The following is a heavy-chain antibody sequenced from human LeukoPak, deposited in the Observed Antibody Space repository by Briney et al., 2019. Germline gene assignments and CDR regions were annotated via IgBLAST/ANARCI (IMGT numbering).Heavy chain of an antibody. Sequence: GESLKISCKGSGYSFTSYWIGWVRQMPGKGLEWMGIIYPGDSDTRYSPSFQGQVTISADKSISTAYLQWSSLKASDTAMYYCGRRGEYYYDSSGYSTDAFDIWGQGTMVTVSS. V-gene: IGHV5-51*01. D-gene: IGHD3-22*01. CDR1: GYSFTSYW. J-gene: IGHJ3*02. CDR2: IYPGDSDT. CDR3: GRRGEYYYDSSGYSTDAFDI.